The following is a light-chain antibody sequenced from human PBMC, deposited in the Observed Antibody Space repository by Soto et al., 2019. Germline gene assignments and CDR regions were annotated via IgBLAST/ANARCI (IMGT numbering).Light chain of an antibody. CDR1: QDISNY. CDR2: VAS. J-gene: IGKJ4*01. CDR3: QQYDDLRRN. Sequence: DIQMTQSPSSLSASVGDRVTITCQASQDISNYLNWYQQKPGKVPKLLIYVASKLETGVPSRFSGSGSGTDFTFTISSLQPEDIATYYCQQYDDLRRNFGGGTKVEIQ. V-gene: IGKV1-33*01.